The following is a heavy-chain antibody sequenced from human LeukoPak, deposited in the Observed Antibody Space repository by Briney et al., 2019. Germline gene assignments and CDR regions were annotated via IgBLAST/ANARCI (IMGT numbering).Heavy chain of an antibody. Sequence: SETLSLTCTVSGGSISSYYWSWIRQPPGKGLEWIGYIYYSGSTNYNPSLKSRVTISVDTSKNQFSLKLSSVTAADTAVYYCARDVHYGPYYYIDVWGKGTTVTVSS. CDR2: IYYSGST. V-gene: IGHV4-59*01. J-gene: IGHJ6*03. CDR3: ARDVHYGPYYYIDV. D-gene: IGHD3-10*01. CDR1: GGSISSYY.